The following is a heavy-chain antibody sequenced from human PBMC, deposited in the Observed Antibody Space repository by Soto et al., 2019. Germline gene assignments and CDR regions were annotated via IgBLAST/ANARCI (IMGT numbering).Heavy chain of an antibody. CDR3: ARDNIVVVPAAQPSSYGMDV. V-gene: IGHV1-18*04. D-gene: IGHD2-2*01. CDR2: ISAYNGNT. Sequence: ASVKVSCKASGYTSTSYGISWVRQAPGQGLEWMGWISAYNGNTNYAQKLQGRVTMTTDTSTSTAYMELRSLRSDDTAVYYCARDNIVVVPAAQPSSYGMDVWGQGTTVTVSS. J-gene: IGHJ6*02. CDR1: GYTSTSYG.